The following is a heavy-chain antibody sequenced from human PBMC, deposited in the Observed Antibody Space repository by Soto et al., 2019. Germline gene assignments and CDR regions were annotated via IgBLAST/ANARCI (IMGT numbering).Heavy chain of an antibody. CDR1: GFTFSSYA. CDR3: AKGDRYDIPDY. CDR2: ISGSGVST. V-gene: IGHV3-23*01. D-gene: IGHD3-9*01. J-gene: IGHJ4*02. Sequence: EVQLLESGGGLVQPGGSLRVSCAASGFTFSSYAMSWVRQAPGKGLEWVSTISGSGVSTSYADSVKGRFTISRDNSKNTLYLQMNSLRAEDTAVYYCAKGDRYDIPDYWGQGTLVTVSS.